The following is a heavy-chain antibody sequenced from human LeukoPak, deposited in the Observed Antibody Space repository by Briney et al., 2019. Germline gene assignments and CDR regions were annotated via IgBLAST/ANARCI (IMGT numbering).Heavy chain of an antibody. Sequence: GGSLRLSCAASGFTFSSYWMSWVRQAPGKGLEWVANIKQDGSEKNYVDSVKGRFTISRDNAKNSLYLQMNSLRAEDTAVYYCVRGVGVSRFNYLDPWGQGTLVIVSS. CDR1: GFTFSSYW. CDR2: IKQDGSEK. J-gene: IGHJ5*02. V-gene: IGHV3-7*02. CDR3: VRGVGVSRFNYLDP. D-gene: IGHD1-7*01.